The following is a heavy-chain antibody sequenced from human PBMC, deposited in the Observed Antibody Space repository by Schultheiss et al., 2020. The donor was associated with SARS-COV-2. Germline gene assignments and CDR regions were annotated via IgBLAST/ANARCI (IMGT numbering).Heavy chain of an antibody. D-gene: IGHD5-18*01. J-gene: IGHJ4*02. CDR1: GFTFSSYG. CDR3: ALASTGHGYSYGTGNLG. CDR2: ISGSGGST. V-gene: IGHV3-23*01. Sequence: GGSLRLSCAASGFTFSSYGMHWVRQAPGKGLEWVSAISGSGGSTYYADSVKGRFTISRDNAKNSLYLQMNSLRAEDTAVYYCALASTGHGYSYGTGNLGWGQGTLVTVSS.